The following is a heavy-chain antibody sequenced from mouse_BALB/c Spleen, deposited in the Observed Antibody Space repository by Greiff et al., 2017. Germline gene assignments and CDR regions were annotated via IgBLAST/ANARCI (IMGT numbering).Heavy chain of an antibody. V-gene: IGHV1-9*01. CDR3: ATYYYGSSYWYFDV. Sequence: VQLHQSGAELMKPGASVKISCKATGYTFSSYWIEWVKQRPGHGLEWIGEILPGSGSTNYNEKFKGKATFTADTSSNTAYMQLSSLTSEDSAVYYCATYYYGSSYWYFDVWGAGTTVTVSS. CDR1: GYTFSSYW. CDR2: ILPGSGST. D-gene: IGHD1-1*01. J-gene: IGHJ1*01.